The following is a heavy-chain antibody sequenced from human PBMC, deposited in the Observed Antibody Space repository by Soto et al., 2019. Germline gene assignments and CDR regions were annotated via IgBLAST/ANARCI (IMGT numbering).Heavy chain of an antibody. J-gene: IGHJ4*02. Sequence: GGSLRLSCTASGFTFGDYAMSWFRQAPGKGLERVGFIRSKAYGGTTEYAASVKGRFTISRDDSKSIAYLQMNSLKTEDTAVYYCTRALGYSSSWYYFDYWGQGTLVTASS. D-gene: IGHD6-13*01. CDR3: TRALGYSSSWYYFDY. CDR1: GFTFGDYA. V-gene: IGHV3-49*03. CDR2: IRSKAYGGTT.